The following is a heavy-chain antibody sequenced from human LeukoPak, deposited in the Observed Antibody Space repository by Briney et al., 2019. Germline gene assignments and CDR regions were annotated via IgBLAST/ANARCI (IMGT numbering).Heavy chain of an antibody. CDR2: ISGSGGNT. D-gene: IGHD3-3*01. CDR1: GFTFSSYA. Sequence: PGGSLRLSCAASGFTFSSYATSWVRQAPGKGLEWVSAISGSGGNTYYADSVKGRFTISRDNSKNTLYLQMNSLRAEDTAVYYCAKDCDFWPRSFDYWGQETLVTVSS. CDR3: AKDCDFWPRSFDY. V-gene: IGHV3-23*01. J-gene: IGHJ4*02.